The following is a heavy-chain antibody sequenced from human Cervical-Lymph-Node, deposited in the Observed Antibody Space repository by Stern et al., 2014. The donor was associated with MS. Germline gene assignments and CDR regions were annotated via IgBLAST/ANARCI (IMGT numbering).Heavy chain of an antibody. D-gene: IGHD2-15*01. CDR3: ASCSGGSCYSWFDP. Sequence: EVQLVESGGGLVQPGGSLRLSCAASGFTFSTYAMSWVRQAPGKGLDWVSVIGGSGGSTYYADSVKGRFTISRDNSKNTLYLQMSSLRAEDTAVYYCASCSGGSCYSWFDPWGQGTLVTVSS. CDR2: IGGSGGST. V-gene: IGHV3-23*04. J-gene: IGHJ5*02. CDR1: GFTFSTYA.